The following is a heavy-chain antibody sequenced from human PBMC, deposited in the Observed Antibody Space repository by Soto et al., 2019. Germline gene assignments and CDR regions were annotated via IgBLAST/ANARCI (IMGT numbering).Heavy chain of an antibody. Sequence: PVRSLRLSCAASGFTFSSYWMHWVRQAPGKGLVWVSRINSGGSAPNYADSVKGRFTISRDNAKNTLYLQMNSLRAEDTAVYYCARWLGSQLIDSWGQGTLVTVSS. CDR2: INSGGSAP. D-gene: IGHD6-19*01. J-gene: IGHJ4*02. CDR1: GFTFSSYW. V-gene: IGHV3-74*01. CDR3: ARWLGSQLIDS.